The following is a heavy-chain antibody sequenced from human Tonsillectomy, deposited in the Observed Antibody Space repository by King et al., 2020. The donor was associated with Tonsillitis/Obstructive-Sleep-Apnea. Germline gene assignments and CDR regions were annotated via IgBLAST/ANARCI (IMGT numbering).Heavy chain of an antibody. D-gene: IGHD3-16*01. Sequence: VQLVESGGGLGKPGGSLRLSCAASGFTFSIASMSWVRQAPGKGLEWVGRIKNKIDGGATDYAAPVKGRFTISRDDSKNTLYLQMNSLKTEDSAVYYCTLGGPFDYWGQGTLVTVSS. CDR2: IKNKIDGGAT. V-gene: IGHV3-15*01. CDR3: TLGGPFDY. CDR1: GFTFSIAS. J-gene: IGHJ4*02.